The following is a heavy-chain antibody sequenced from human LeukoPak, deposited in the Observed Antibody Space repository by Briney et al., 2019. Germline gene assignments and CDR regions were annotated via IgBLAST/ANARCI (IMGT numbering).Heavy chain of an antibody. V-gene: IGHV4-34*01. J-gene: IGHJ6*03. CDR2: INHSGST. Sequence: SETLSLTCAVYGGSFSGYYWSWIRQPPGKGLEWIGEINHSGSTNYNPSLKSRVTISVDTSKNQFSLKLSSVTAADTAVNYCARFDLGYCTNGVCYKDYYYYMDVWGKGTTVTVSS. D-gene: IGHD2-8*01. CDR3: ARFDLGYCTNGVCYKDYYYYMDV. CDR1: GGSFSGYY.